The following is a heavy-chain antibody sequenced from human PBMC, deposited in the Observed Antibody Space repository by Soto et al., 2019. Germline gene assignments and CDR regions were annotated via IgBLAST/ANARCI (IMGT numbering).Heavy chain of an antibody. V-gene: IGHV3-23*01. D-gene: IGHD5-12*01. CDR1: GFTFSSYA. CDR2: ISGSGGST. J-gene: IGHJ4*02. CDR3: AKAPEYSGYDLPDY. Sequence: EVQLLESGGGLVQPGGSLRLSCAASGFTFSSYAMSWVRQAPGKGLEWVSAISGSGGSTYYADSVKGQFTISRDNSKNTRYLQMNSLRAEDTAVYYCAKAPEYSGYDLPDYWGQGTLVTVSS.